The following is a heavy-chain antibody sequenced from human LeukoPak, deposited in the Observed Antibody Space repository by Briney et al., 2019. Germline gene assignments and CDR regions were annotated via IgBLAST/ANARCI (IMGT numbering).Heavy chain of an antibody. V-gene: IGHV1-69*05. CDR3: ARTPPATVTTYPYYYYYMDV. D-gene: IGHD4-17*01. Sequence: SVKVSCKASGGTFSSYAISWVRQAPGQGLEWMGRIIPIFGTANYAQKFQGRVTITTDESTSTAYMGLSSLRSEDTAVYYCARTPPATVTTYPYYYYYMDVWGKGTTVTVSS. CDR2: IIPIFGTA. J-gene: IGHJ6*03. CDR1: GGTFSSYA.